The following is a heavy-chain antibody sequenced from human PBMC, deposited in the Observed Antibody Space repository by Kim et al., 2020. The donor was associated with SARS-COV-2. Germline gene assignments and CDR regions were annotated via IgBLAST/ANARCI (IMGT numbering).Heavy chain of an antibody. CDR3: ARVGEFGDEVDY. V-gene: IGHV4-38-2*02. Sequence: SETLSLTCTVSGYSISSGYYWGWIRQPPGKGLEWIGSIYHSGSTYYNPSLKSRVTISVDTSKNQFSLKLSSVTAADTAVYYCARVGEFGDEVDYWGQGTLVTVSS. D-gene: IGHD3-10*01. J-gene: IGHJ4*02. CDR1: GYSISSGYY. CDR2: IYHSGST.